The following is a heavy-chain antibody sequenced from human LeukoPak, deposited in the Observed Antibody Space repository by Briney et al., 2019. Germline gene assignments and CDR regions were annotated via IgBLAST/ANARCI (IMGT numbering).Heavy chain of an antibody. CDR1: GYTFTSHG. CDR2: ISTYGGST. Sequence: ASVKVSCKASGYTFTSHGVSWVRQAPGQGLEWMGWISTYGGSTNYAQNLQGRVTVTTDTSTTTVYMELRSLRSDDTAVYYCARPNTDAAGYYFDYWGQGTLVTVSS. D-gene: IGHD6-13*01. V-gene: IGHV1-18*01. J-gene: IGHJ4*02. CDR3: ARPNTDAAGYYFDY.